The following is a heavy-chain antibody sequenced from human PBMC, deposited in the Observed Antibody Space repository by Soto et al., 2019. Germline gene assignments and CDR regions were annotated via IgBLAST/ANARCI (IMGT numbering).Heavy chain of an antibody. Sequence: SGPTLVNPTQTLTLTCTFSGFSLSTSEEGVGWIRQPPGKALEWLALIYWDDEKRYSPSLKSRLTIAKDTSKNQVVLTMTNMDPVDTATYYCAHRGGGNTFDYWGQGTLVTVSS. CDR2: IYWDDEK. CDR3: AHRGGGNTFDY. CDR1: GFSLSTSEEG. D-gene: IGHD2-15*01. J-gene: IGHJ4*02. V-gene: IGHV2-5*02.